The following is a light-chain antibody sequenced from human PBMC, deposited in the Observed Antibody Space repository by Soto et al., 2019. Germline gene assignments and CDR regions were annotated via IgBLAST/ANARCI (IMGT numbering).Light chain of an antibody. CDR1: QTLSRSQ. Sequence: EIVLTQTPGTLSLSPGDGATLSCRASQTLSRSQLAWYQQKPGQAPRLLIYGDSSRTTGISDRISGGGSGTDFTLTISRLEPEDFAVYYCQQFGGARIFGGGTKVEIK. CDR2: GDS. V-gene: IGKV3-20*01. CDR3: QQFGGARI. J-gene: IGKJ4*01.